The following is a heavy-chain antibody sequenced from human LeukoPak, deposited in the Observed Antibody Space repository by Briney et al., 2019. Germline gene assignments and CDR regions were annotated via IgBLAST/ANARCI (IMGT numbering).Heavy chain of an antibody. CDR3: AKSSPYYDFWDWDYYYYMDV. Sequence: GGSLRLSCAASGFTFDDYAMHWVRQAPGKGLEWVSGIGWNSVSIGYADSVKGRFTISRDNSKNTLYLQMNSLRAEDTAVYYCAKSSPYYDFWDWDYYYYMDVWGKGTTVTVSS. CDR1: GFTFDDYA. CDR2: IGWNSVSI. V-gene: IGHV3-9*01. J-gene: IGHJ6*03. D-gene: IGHD3-3*01.